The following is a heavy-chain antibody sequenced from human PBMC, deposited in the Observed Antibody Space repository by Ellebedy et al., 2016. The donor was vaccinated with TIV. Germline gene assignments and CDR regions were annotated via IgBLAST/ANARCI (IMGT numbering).Heavy chain of an antibody. Sequence: AASVKVSCKASGYTFTTYAMNWVRQAPGQRPEWMGWINVGTGSTRYSQNFQGRVAITRDTSASTAYMELSNLKSEDTAVYYCARDRFSSSWPYYFDYWGQGTLVTVSS. CDR2: INVGTGST. CDR1: GYTFTTYA. CDR3: ARDRFSSSWPYYFDY. V-gene: IGHV1-3*01. D-gene: IGHD6-13*01. J-gene: IGHJ4*02.